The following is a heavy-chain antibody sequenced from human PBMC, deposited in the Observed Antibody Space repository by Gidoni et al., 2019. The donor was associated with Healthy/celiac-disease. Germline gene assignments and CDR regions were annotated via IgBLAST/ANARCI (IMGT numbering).Heavy chain of an antibody. CDR2: IRYDGSNK. D-gene: IGHD2-15*01. CDR1: GFTFRSYG. Sequence: QVHLVESGGGVVQPGGSLRLPCAASGFTFRSYGMHWVRQAPGKGLEWVAFIRYDGSNKYYADSVKGRFTISRDNSKNTLYLQMNSLRAEDTAVYYCAKDLLGTEYYYYGMDVWGQGTTVTVSS. CDR3: AKDLLGTEYYYYGMDV. J-gene: IGHJ6*02. V-gene: IGHV3-30*02.